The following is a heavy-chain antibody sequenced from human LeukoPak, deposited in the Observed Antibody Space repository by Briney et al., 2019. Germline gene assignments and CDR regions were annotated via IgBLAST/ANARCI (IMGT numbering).Heavy chain of an antibody. J-gene: IGHJ4*02. CDR1: GFTFSSYS. CDR3: ARLPRLTVSFAY. Sequence: PGGSLRLSCAASGFTFSSYSMNWVRQAPGKGLEWVSSISSSSSYIYYADSVKGRFTISRDNAKNSLYLQMNSLRAEDTAVYYCARLPRLTVSFAYWGQGTLVTVSS. D-gene: IGHD2/OR15-2a*01. V-gene: IGHV3-21*01. CDR2: ISSSSSYI.